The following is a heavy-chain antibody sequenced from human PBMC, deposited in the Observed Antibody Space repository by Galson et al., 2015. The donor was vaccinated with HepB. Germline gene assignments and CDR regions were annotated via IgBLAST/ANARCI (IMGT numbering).Heavy chain of an antibody. CDR2: INHSGST. CDR1: GGSFSGYY. J-gene: IGHJ4*02. D-gene: IGHD2-21*02. V-gene: IGHV4-34*01. Sequence: SETLSLTCAVYGGSFSGYYWSWIRQPPGKGLEWIGEINHSGSTNYNPSLKSRVTISVDTSKNQFSLKLSSVTAADTAVYYCARGSRQLKIVVVTAIYFDYWGQGTLVTVSS. CDR3: ARGSRQLKIVVVTAIYFDY.